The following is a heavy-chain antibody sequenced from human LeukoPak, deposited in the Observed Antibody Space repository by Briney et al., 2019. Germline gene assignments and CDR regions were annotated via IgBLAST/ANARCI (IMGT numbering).Heavy chain of an antibody. D-gene: IGHD5-12*01. CDR3: ARSLSRGYSGFRVSPFDY. V-gene: IGHV4-38-2*01. CDR1: GYSISSGYY. Sequence: SETLSLTCAVSGYSISSGYYWGWIRQPPGKGLEWIGSMFHSGSTYYNPSLKSRVTISGDKSKNHFSLKLSSVTAADTAVYYCARSLSRGYSGFRVSPFDYWGQGTLVTVSS. J-gene: IGHJ4*02. CDR2: MFHSGST.